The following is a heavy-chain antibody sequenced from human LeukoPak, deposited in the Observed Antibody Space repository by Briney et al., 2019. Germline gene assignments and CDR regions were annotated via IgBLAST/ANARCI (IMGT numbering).Heavy chain of an antibody. D-gene: IGHD3-10*01. CDR2: INPSGGST. CDR3: ARGTYYYGSGSYGNWFDP. V-gene: IGHV1-46*01. J-gene: IGHJ5*02. CDR1: GYTFTSYY. Sequence: GSVKVSCKASGYTFTSYYMHWVRQAPGQGLELMGIINPSGGSTSYAQKFQGRVTMTRDTSTSTVYMELSSLRSEDTAVYYCARGTYYYGSGSYGNWFDPWGQGTLVTVSS.